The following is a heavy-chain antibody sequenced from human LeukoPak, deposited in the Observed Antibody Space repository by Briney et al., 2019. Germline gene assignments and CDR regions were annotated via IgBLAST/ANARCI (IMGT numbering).Heavy chain of an antibody. V-gene: IGHV4-34*01. J-gene: IGHJ4*02. D-gene: IGHD6-19*01. CDR3: ARGLPGYSSGWLS. CDR2: INHSGST. CDR1: GGSFSGYY. Sequence: ASETLSLTCAVYGGSFSGYYWSWIRQPPGKGLEWIGEINHSGSTNYNPSLKSRVTISVDTSKNQFSLKLSSVTAADTAVYYCARGLPGYSSGWLSWGQGTLVTVSS.